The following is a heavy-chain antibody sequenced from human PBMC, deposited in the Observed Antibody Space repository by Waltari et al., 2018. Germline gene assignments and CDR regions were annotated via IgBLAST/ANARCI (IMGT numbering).Heavy chain of an antibody. Sequence: QVQLQESGPGLVKPSETLSLTCTVSGGSISSYYWSWIRQPPGKGLEWIGYIYYSGSTNYNPSLKSRVTISVDTSKNQFSLKLSSVTAADTAVYYCASRRYSSSTFDIWGQGTMVTVSS. J-gene: IGHJ3*02. CDR2: IYYSGST. D-gene: IGHD6-13*01. CDR3: ASRRYSSSTFDI. CDR1: GGSISSYY. V-gene: IGHV4-59*12.